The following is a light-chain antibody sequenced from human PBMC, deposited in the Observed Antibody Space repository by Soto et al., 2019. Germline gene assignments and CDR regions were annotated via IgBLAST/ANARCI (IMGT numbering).Light chain of an antibody. V-gene: IGLV2-8*01. CDR2: EVT. CDR1: SSDVGGYNY. Sequence: QSVLTQPPSASGSPGQSVTISCTGTSSDVGGYNYVSWYQQYPGRAPELMIYEVTKRPSGVPDHFSGSKSGNTASLTVSGLQAEDEADYYCSSYAASNNFYFVFGGGTKLTVL. CDR3: SSYAASNNFYFV. J-gene: IGLJ3*02.